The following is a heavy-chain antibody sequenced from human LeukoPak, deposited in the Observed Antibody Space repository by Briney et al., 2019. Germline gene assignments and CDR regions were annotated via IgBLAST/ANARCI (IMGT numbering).Heavy chain of an antibody. CDR1: GYTFTSYG. V-gene: IGHV1-18*01. D-gene: IGHD3-9*01. J-gene: IGHJ4*02. CDR3: ASGYDILTGYYKRPHYFDY. Sequence: ASVKVSCKASGYTFTSYGISWVRQAPGQGLEWMGWISAYNGNTNYAQKLQGRVTMTTDTSTSTAYMELRSLRSDDTAVYYCASGYDILTGYYKRPHYFDYWGQGTLVTVSS. CDR2: ISAYNGNT.